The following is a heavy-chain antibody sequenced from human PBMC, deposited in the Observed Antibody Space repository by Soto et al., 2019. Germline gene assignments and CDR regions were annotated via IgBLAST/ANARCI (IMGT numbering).Heavy chain of an antibody. CDR3: VRDGTKTLRDWFDP. CDR1: GASISGFY. Sequence: SETLSLTCTVSGASISGFYWSWIRKSAGKGLEWIGRIYATGTTDYNPSPKSRVMMSVDTSKKQFSLKLRSVTAADTAVYYCVRDGTKTLRDWFDPWGQGISVTVSS. CDR2: IYATGTT. D-gene: IGHD1-1*01. V-gene: IGHV4-4*07. J-gene: IGHJ5*02.